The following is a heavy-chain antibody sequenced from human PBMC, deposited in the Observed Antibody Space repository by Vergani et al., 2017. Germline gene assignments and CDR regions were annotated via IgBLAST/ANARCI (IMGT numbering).Heavy chain of an antibody. CDR2: IRQDGSEK. Sequence: EVQLLESGGGLVQPGGSLRLSCAASGFTFRSYAMSWVRQAPGKGMEWVANIRQDGSEKYYVDSVGGRFTISRDNAKHSRYLQMNSLRAADPAVLYCARQQERPENSENFDYWGQGTLVTVSS. V-gene: IGHV3-7*01. CDR3: ARQQERPENSENFDY. J-gene: IGHJ4*02. D-gene: IGHD1/OR15-1a*01. CDR1: GFTFRSYA.